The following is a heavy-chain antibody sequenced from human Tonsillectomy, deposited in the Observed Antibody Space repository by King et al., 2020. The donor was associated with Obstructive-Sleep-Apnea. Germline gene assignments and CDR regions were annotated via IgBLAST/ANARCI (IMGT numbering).Heavy chain of an antibody. Sequence: VQLQESGPGLVKPSETLSLTCAVSGGSISNYWWSWIRQPPGKGLEWLGCIHYSGTTSYNPSLKSRVTISVDTSKNHFSLKLTSVTAADSAVYYCARYYCTSAIXYNFDNWGLGTLVTVSS. J-gene: IGHJ4*02. CDR2: IHYSGTT. V-gene: IGHV4-59*01. CDR3: ARYYCTSAIXYNFDN. CDR1: GGSISNYW. D-gene: IGHD2-2*02.